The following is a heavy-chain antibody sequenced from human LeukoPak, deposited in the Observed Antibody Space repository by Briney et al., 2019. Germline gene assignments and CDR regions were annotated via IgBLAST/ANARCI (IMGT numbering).Heavy chain of an antibody. CDR3: AREYSSLSDQDYYYYYGMDV. CDR1: GFTFSSYW. V-gene: IGHV3-7*03. CDR2: IKQDGSEK. J-gene: IGHJ6*02. Sequence: PGGSLRLSCAASGFTFSSYWMSWVRQAPGKGLEWVANIKQDGSEKYYVDSVKGRFTISRDNAKNSLYLQMNSLRAEDTAVYYCAREYSSLSDQDYYYYYGMDVWGQGTTVTVSS. D-gene: IGHD6-6*01.